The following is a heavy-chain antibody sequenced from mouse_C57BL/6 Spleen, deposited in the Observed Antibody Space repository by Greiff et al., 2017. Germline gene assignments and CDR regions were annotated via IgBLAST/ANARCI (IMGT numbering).Heavy chain of an antibody. CDR2: IDPSDSET. Sequence: VQLQQPGAELVRPGSSVKLSCKASGYTFTSYWMHWVKQRPLQGLEWIGNIDPSDSETHYNQKFKDKATLTVDKSSSTAYMQLSSLTSEDSAVDACARKRGYYAMDYWGQGTSVTVSS. J-gene: IGHJ4*01. CDR3: ARKRGYYAMDY. V-gene: IGHV1-52*01. CDR1: GYTFTSYW.